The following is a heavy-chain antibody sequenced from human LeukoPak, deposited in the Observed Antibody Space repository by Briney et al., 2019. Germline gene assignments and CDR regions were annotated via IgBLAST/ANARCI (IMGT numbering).Heavy chain of an antibody. CDR2: INHSGST. V-gene: IGHV4-34*01. Sequence: SETLSLNCAVYGGSLSGYYWSWIRQLPGKGLEWIGEINHSGSTNYNPSLKSRVTISVDTSKNQFSLKLSSVTAADTAVYYCASEGRRGSPQDYWGQGTLVTVSS. CDR1: GGSLSGYY. CDR3: ASEGRRGSPQDY. D-gene: IGHD3-16*01. J-gene: IGHJ4*02.